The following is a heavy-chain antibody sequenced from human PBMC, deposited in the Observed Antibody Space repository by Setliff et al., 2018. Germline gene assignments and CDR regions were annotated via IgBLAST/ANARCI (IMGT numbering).Heavy chain of an antibody. CDR2: INGVGTIT. D-gene: IGHD1-7*01. J-gene: IGHJ4*02. V-gene: IGHV3-74*01. CDR3: ARDLFRNSGGLYC. CDR1: GFTFDSYA. Sequence: GGSLRLSCAASGFTFDSYAMNWVRQVPGKGLVWVSRINGVGTITHYADSVKGRFTISRDNDKNTLYLQMNSLRADDTAMYYCARDLFRNSGGLYCWGQGTLVTVSS.